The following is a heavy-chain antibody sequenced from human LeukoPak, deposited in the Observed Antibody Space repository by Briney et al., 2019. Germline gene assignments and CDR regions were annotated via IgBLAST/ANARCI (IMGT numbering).Heavy chain of an antibody. V-gene: IGHV4-34*01. CDR2: INHSGST. CDR3: ARGDCSSTSCYWSFDS. J-gene: IGHJ5*01. Sequence: SETLSLTCAVYGGSFIGYYWSWIRQPPGKGLEWIGEINHSGSTNYNPSLKSRVTISVDTSKNQFSLKLSSVTAADTAVYYCARGDCSSTSCYWSFDSWGQGTLVTVSS. CDR1: GGSFIGYY. D-gene: IGHD2-2*01.